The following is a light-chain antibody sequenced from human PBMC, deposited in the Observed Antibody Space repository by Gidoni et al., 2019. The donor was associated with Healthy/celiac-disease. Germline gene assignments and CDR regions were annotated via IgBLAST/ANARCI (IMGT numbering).Light chain of an antibody. CDR1: QGIRSR. J-gene: IGKJ4*01. Sequence: IQMTQSPSSVAASVGDRVNITCRASQGIRSRLAWYQQKPGKSPTLLIYAASSLQSGVPSRFSGSGAVTDFTLTISSLQPEDFATYYCQQANSFPLTFGGXTKVEIK. V-gene: IGKV1-12*01. CDR3: QQANSFPLT. CDR2: AAS.